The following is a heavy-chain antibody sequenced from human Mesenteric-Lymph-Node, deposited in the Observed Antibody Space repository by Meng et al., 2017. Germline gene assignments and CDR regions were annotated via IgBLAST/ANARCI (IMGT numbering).Heavy chain of an antibody. D-gene: IGHD4-23*01. CDR1: GDIVSSNSAA. Sequence: QVQLQQSGPGLVTPSQTLSLTCAISGDIVSSNSAAWHWIRQSPSRGLEWLGRTYYRSKWYHEYAVSVKSRITISPDTPKNQFSLQLNSMTPEDTAVYYCARGINGGCGDWGQGTLVTASS. CDR2: TYYRSKWYH. CDR3: ARGINGGCGD. J-gene: IGHJ4*02. V-gene: IGHV6-1*01.